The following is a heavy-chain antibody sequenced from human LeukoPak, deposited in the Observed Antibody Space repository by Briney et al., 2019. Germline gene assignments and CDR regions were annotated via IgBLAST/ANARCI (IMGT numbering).Heavy chain of an antibody. Sequence: PGGSLRLSCAASGFTFSSHTINWVRQAPGKGLKWVSSISGSTTYKYHADSVKGRFTISRDNAKNSVFLQMNSLRAEDTAVYYCARAASPKPFDFWGQGTLVTVSS. J-gene: IGHJ5*01. CDR3: ARAASPKPFDF. V-gene: IGHV3-21*01. D-gene: IGHD1-14*01. CDR2: ISGSTTYK. CDR1: GFTFSSHT.